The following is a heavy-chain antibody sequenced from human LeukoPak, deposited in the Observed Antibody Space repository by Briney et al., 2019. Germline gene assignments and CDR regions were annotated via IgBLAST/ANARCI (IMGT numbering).Heavy chain of an antibody. J-gene: IGHJ5*02. Sequence: GGSLRLSCATSGFTFSNAWMNWVRQAPGKGLEWVGRIRSNSDGGTIDYAAPVKGGFTLTRDDSKTTLYLQMNSLQTEDTAVYYCATDFYDSTWGQGTLVTVSS. CDR2: IRSNSDGGTI. CDR1: GFTFSNAW. V-gene: IGHV3-15*07. D-gene: IGHD3-22*01. CDR3: ATDFYDST.